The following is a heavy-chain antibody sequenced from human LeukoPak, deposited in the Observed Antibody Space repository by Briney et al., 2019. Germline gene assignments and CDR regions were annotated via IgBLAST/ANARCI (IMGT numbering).Heavy chain of an antibody. J-gene: IGHJ4*02. CDR3: AKEQIYYGGLDY. D-gene: IGHD4-23*01. V-gene: IGHV3-30*02. CDR1: GFTFSDAW. Sequence: GGSLRLSCAASGFTFSDAWMIWVRQAPGKGLEWVAFIRYDGSNKYYADSVKGRFTISRDNSKNTLYLQMNSLRAEDTAVYYCAKEQIYYGGLDYWGQGTLVTVSS. CDR2: IRYDGSNK.